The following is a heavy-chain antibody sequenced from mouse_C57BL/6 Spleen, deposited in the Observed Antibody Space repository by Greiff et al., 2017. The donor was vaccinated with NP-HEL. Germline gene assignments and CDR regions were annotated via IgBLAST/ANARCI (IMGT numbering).Heavy chain of an antibody. D-gene: IGHD1-1*01. CDR1: GYSLTRGYY. Sequence: EVKLQESGPGLVKPSQSLSLTCSVPGYSLTRGYYWTWILQFPVNQLEWMGYISYDGSNNYNPSLKNRISITRDTSKNQFFLKLNSVTTEDTATYYCARYYGSSYGYFDVWGTGTTVTVSS. CDR2: ISYDGSN. V-gene: IGHV3-6*01. CDR3: ARYYGSSYGYFDV. J-gene: IGHJ1*03.